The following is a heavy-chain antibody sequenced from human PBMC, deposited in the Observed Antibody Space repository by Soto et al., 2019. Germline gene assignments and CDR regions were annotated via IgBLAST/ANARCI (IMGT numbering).Heavy chain of an antibody. V-gene: IGHV1-69*13. D-gene: IGHD2-2*01. J-gene: IGHJ6*02. CDR2: IIPISGTA. CDR1: GGTFSSYA. CDR3: ATAIEIVVVPAATPELWDYYGMDV. Sequence: ASVKVSCKASGGTFSSYAISWVRQAPGQGLEWMGGIIPISGTANYAQKFQGRVTITADESTSTAYMELSSLRSEDTAVYYCATAIEIVVVPAATPELWDYYGMDVWGQGTTVTVSS.